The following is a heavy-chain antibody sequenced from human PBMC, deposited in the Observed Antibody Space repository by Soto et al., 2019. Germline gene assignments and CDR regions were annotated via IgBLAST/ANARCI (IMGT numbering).Heavy chain of an antibody. CDR3: ARASSPKNLTLGY. V-gene: IGHV3-30-3*01. D-gene: IGHD6-6*01. CDR2: ISYDGSNK. J-gene: IGHJ4*02. CDR1: GFTFSSYA. Sequence: PGGSLRLSCAASGFTFSSYAMHWVRQAPGKGLEWVAVISYDGSNKYYADSVKGRFTISRDNSKNTLYLQMNSLRAEDTAVYYCARASSPKNLTLGYWGQGTLVTVSS.